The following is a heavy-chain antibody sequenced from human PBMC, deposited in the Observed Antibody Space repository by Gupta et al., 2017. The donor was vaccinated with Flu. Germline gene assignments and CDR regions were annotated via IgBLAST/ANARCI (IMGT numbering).Heavy chain of an antibody. CDR2: INPNSGDT. J-gene: IGHJ4*02. Sequence: QVQLVQSGADVKEPGASVKVSCKASGYTFTGHYIHWVRQAPGQGLEWMGWINPNSGDTKYAQNFQGRVTMTRDTSISTAFMDLSNLRSDDTAVYYCGRTWLQWWTPDFDFWCQGTLVTVSS. V-gene: IGHV1-2*02. CDR1: GYTFTGHY. D-gene: IGHD3-10*01. CDR3: GRTWLQWWTPDFDF.